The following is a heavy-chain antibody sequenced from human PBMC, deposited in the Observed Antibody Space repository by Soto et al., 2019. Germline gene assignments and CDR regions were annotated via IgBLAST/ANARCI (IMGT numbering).Heavy chain of an antibody. D-gene: IGHD2-8*01. Sequence: GGSLRLSCAASGFTFSNAWMNWVRQAPGKGLEWVGRIKSKTDGGTTDYAAPVKGKFAISREDSKNTLYLQMNSLKTEHTAVYYCTTDRLYCTNGVCLPLYYYYGMDVWGQGTTVTVSS. CDR2: IKSKTDGGTT. V-gene: IGHV3-15*07. J-gene: IGHJ6*02. CDR1: GFTFSNAW. CDR3: TTDRLYCTNGVCLPLYYYYGMDV.